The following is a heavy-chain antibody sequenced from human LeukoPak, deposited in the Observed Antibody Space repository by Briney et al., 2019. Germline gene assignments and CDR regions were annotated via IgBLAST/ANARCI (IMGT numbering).Heavy chain of an antibody. CDR3: ARDSYYDNSGEGAFDI. CDR1: GGSISSGDYY. V-gene: IGHV4-30-2*01. D-gene: IGHD3-22*01. J-gene: IGHJ3*02. Sequence: SETLSLTCTVSGGSISSGDYYWSWIRQPPGKGLEWIGYICQSGSTSYNPSLQSRVTISIDKSKNQFSLKLSSVTAADTAVYYCARDSYYDNSGEGAFDIWGQGTLVTVSS. CDR2: ICQSGST.